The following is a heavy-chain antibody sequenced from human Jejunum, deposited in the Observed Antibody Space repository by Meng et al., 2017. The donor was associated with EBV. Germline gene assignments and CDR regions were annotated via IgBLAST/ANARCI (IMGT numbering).Heavy chain of an antibody. J-gene: IGHJ4*02. D-gene: IGHD2-21*02. Sequence: QGQLVQSVSELKKPGASVKVSCNASGYTFSRYAMNWVRQAPGQGLEWMGWINTRTGNPAYAQGFTGRFVFSLDTSVSTAYLQISSLKAEDTAVYYCASDISTATFGYWGQGTLVTVSS. V-gene: IGHV7-4-1*02. CDR2: INTRTGNP. CDR1: GYTFSRYA. CDR3: ASDISTATFGY.